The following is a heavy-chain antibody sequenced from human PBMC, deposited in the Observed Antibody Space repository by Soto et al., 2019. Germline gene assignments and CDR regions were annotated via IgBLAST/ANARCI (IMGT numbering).Heavy chain of an antibody. Sequence: ASVKVSCKASGGTFSSYAISWVRQAPGQGLEWMGGIIPIFGTANYAQKFQGRVTITADESTSTAYMELSSLGSGDTAVYYCARDRQSQQQLAYMDVWGQGTTVTVSS. CDR1: GGTFSSYA. CDR2: IIPIFGTA. D-gene: IGHD6-13*01. V-gene: IGHV1-69*13. CDR3: ARDRQSQQQLAYMDV. J-gene: IGHJ6*02.